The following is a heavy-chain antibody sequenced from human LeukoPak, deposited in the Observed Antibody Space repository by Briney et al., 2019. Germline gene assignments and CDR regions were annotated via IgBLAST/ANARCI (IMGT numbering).Heavy chain of an antibody. CDR2: IYHSGST. CDR3: ASYCSGGSCYNYHAFDI. D-gene: IGHD2-15*01. CDR1: GYSISSGYY. J-gene: IGHJ3*02. V-gene: IGHV4-38-2*01. Sequence: PSETLSLTCAVSGYSISSGYYWGWIRQPPGKGLEWICSIYHSGSTYYNPSLKSRVTISVDTSKNQFSLKLSSVTAADTAVYYCASYCSGGSCYNYHAFDIWGQGTMVTVSS.